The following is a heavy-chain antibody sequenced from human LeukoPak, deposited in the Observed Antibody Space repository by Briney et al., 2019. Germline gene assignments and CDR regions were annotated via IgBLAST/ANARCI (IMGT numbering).Heavy chain of an antibody. CDR3: AKDKAGDIAAAGCFDY. CDR1: GFTFSDYY. V-gene: IGHV3-11*04. J-gene: IGHJ4*02. CDR2: ISSSGSTI. D-gene: IGHD6-13*01. Sequence: GGSLRLSCAASGFTFSDYYMSWIRQAPGKGLEWVSYISSSGSTIYYADSVKGRFTISRDNSKNTLYLQMNSLRAEDTAVYYCAKDKAGDIAAAGCFDYWGQGTLVTVSS.